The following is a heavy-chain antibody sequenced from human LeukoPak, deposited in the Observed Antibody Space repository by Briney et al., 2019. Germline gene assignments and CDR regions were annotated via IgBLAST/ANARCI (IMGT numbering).Heavy chain of an antibody. Sequence: PGGSLRLSCAASGFTFSSYAMHWVRQAPGKGLEWVAVISYDGSNKYYADSVKGRFTISRDNSKNTLYLQMNSLRAEDTAVYYCARGRPRNYDFWSGTYFDYWGQGTLVTVSS. D-gene: IGHD3-3*01. CDR1: GFTFSSYA. V-gene: IGHV3-30*04. CDR2: ISYDGSNK. J-gene: IGHJ4*02. CDR3: ARGRPRNYDFWSGTYFDY.